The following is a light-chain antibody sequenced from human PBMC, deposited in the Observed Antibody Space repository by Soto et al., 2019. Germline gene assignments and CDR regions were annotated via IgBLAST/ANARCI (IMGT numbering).Light chain of an antibody. CDR2: DDT. CDR3: QSFDSSLNGVV. J-gene: IGLJ3*02. V-gene: IGLV1-40*01. CDR1: RSNIGAGYD. Sequence: QSVLTQPPSVSGAPGQRVTIPCTGNRSNIGAGYDVHWYRQLSGTAPKLLIHDDTSRPSGVPDRFSGSKSVTSASLTITGLQAEDEADYYCQSFDSSLNGVVFGGGTKLTVL.